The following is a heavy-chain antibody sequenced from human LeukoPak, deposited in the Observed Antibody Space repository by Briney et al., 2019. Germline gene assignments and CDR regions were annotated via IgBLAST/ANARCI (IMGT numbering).Heavy chain of an antibody. CDR1: GGSISTYY. V-gene: IGHV4-59*01. CDR3: AREEALGSGSFDY. Sequence: SETLSLTCTVSGGSISTYYWSWIRQPPGKGLEWLGYIYYSGSTSYSPSLKSRVTISVDTSKNQFSLKLSSVTAADTAVYYCAREEALGSGSFDYWGQGTLVTVSS. CDR2: IYYSGST. D-gene: IGHD1-26*01. J-gene: IGHJ4*02.